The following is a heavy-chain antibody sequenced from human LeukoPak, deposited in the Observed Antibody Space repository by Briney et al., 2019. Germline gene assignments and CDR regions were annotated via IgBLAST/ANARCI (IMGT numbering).Heavy chain of an antibody. J-gene: IGHJ6*02. D-gene: IGHD1-1*01. Sequence: GGSLRLSCAVSGFTFSTYSMTWVRQAPGKGLEWVSSITASSSYIYYADSVKGRFTISRDNAKNTLYLQMNSLSAEDTAVYYCARGTTALEHFGMDVWGQGTTVTVSS. V-gene: IGHV3-21*01. CDR3: ARGTTALEHFGMDV. CDR1: GFTFSTYS. CDR2: ITASSSYI.